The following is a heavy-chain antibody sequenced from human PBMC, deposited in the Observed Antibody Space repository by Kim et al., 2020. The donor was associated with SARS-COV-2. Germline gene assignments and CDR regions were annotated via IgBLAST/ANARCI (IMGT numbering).Heavy chain of an antibody. J-gene: IGHJ6*01. Sequence: VGSLRLSCAASGFTFSSYGMHWVRQAPGKGLEWVAVISYDGSNKYYADSVKGRFTISRDNSKNTLYLQMNSLRAEDTAVYYCAKEDILTGYYPSSSYYY. D-gene: IGHD3-9*01. CDR1: GFTFSSYG. CDR3: AKEDILTGYYPSSSYYY. V-gene: IGHV3-30*18. CDR2: ISYDGSNK.